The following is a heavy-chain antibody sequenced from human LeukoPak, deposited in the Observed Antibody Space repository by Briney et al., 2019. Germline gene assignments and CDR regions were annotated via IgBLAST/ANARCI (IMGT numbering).Heavy chain of an antibody. D-gene: IGHD3-3*01. CDR3: ARATVDDSYYYYYYMDV. J-gene: IGHJ6*03. CDR2: IYYSGST. CDR1: GGSISSTTYY. Sequence: SETLSLTCSVSGGSISSTTYYWGWIRQPPGKGLEWIGYIYYSGSTNYNPSLKSRVTISVDTSKNQFSLKLSSVTAADTAVYYCARATVDDSYYYYYYMDVWGKGTTVTVSS. V-gene: IGHV4-61*05.